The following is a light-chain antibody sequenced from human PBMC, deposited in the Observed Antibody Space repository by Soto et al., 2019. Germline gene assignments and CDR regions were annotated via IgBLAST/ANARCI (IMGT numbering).Light chain of an antibody. CDR1: QRVSNNF. CDR3: QQYGSSPWT. J-gene: IGKJ1*01. V-gene: IGKV3D-20*01. Sequence: VVLTQFPGTLSLSPGETATLSCGASQRVSNNFLGWYQQKPGLPPRLLIYDATSRANGIPARFSGRGSGTHFTLTISRLEPEDFAVYYCQQYGSSPWTFGRGTKVEMK. CDR2: DAT.